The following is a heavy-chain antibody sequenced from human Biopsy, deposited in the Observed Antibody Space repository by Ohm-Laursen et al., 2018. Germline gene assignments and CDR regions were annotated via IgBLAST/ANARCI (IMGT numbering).Heavy chain of an antibody. Sequence: ASVKVSCRASGYTFTRYYMHWVRQAPGQGLQWMGLINPSHGSTGSAQKFEGRFTMTRDTSTSTFYMELSSLRSEDTAIYYCARGGSGSGYYGMDVWGQGATVSVSS. CDR1: GYTFTRYY. CDR2: INPSHGST. CDR3: ARGGSGSGYYGMDV. D-gene: IGHD3-10*01. V-gene: IGHV1-46*01. J-gene: IGHJ6*02.